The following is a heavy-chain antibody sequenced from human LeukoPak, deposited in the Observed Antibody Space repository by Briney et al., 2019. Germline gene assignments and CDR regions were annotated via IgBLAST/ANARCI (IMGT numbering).Heavy chain of an antibody. CDR2: ISHDGSNK. Sequence: PGGSLRLSCAASGFTFSNYGMHWVRQAPGKGLEWVAVISHDGSNKYYGDSVKGRFTISRDNSKNTLFLQMNSLRAEDTAVYYCAKDWLLGPATTIYYFEYWGQGTLVTVSS. CDR1: GFTFSNYG. CDR3: AKDWLLGPATTIYYFEY. J-gene: IGHJ4*02. V-gene: IGHV3-30*18. D-gene: IGHD3-9*01.